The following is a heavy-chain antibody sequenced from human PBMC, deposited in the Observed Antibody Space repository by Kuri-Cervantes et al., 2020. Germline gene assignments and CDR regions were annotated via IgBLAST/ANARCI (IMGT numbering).Heavy chain of an antibody. Sequence: GGSLRLSCAASGFTFSSYSMNWVRQAPGKGLEWVAVISYDGSNKYYADSVKGRFTISRDNSKNTLYLQMNSLRAEDTAVYYCAKDSIRSKGQLVLWGTNYYYYYGMDVWGQGTTVTVSS. V-gene: IGHV3-30*18. D-gene: IGHD6-6*01. CDR3: AKDSIRSKGQLVLWGTNYYYYYGMDV. CDR2: ISYDGSNK. J-gene: IGHJ6*02. CDR1: GFTFSSYS.